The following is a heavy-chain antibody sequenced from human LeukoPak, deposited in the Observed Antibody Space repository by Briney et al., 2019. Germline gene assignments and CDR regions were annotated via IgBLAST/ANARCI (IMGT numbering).Heavy chain of an antibody. V-gene: IGHV7-4-1*02. D-gene: IGHD6-13*01. CDR1: GYTFTSYA. J-gene: IGHJ6*04. CDR2: INTNTGNP. CDR3: ARGGSSSSRYSYYLHHKGV. Sequence: GASVKVSCKASGYTFTSYAMNWVRQAPGQGLEWMGWINTNTGNPTYAQGFTGRFVFSLDTSVSTAYLQISSLKAEDTAVYYCARGGSSSSRYSYYLHHKGVWGKGTTVTVSS.